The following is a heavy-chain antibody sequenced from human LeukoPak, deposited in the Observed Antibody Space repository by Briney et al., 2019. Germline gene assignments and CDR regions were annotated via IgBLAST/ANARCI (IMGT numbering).Heavy chain of an antibody. V-gene: IGHV1-69*13. D-gene: IGHD3-22*01. CDR1: GGTFSSYA. J-gene: IGHJ4*02. Sequence: ASVKVSCKASGGTFSSYAISWVRQAPGQGLEWMGGLIPIFGTANYAQKFQGRVTITADESTSTAYMELSSLRSEDTAVYYCARDGYYDSSGPEENHYFDYWGQGTLVTVSS. CDR2: LIPIFGTA. CDR3: ARDGYYDSSGPEENHYFDY.